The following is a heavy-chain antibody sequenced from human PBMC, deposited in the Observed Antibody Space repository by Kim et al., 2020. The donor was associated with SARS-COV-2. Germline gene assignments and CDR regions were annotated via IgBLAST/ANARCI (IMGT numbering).Heavy chain of an antibody. J-gene: IGHJ6*02. CDR1: GYTFTSYY. V-gene: IGHV1-46*01. Sequence: ASVKVSCKASGYTFTSYYMHWVRQAPGQGLEWMGIINPSGGSTSYAQKFQGRVTMTRDTSTSTVYMELSSLRSEDTAVYYCASGYYDRTVYYYYGMDVWGQGTTVTVSS. CDR3: ASGYYDRTVYYYYGMDV. D-gene: IGHD3-22*01. CDR2: INPSGGST.